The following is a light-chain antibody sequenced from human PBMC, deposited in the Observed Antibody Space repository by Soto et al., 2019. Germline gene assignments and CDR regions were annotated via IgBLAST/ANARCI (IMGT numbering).Light chain of an antibody. Sequence: VMTQYTGTLPVSPGDRATLSCWASQSVSSNLAWYQKKPGQAPRLLVWRASIRATDMAARFSGSGSGTEFTLTISSLQPEDSAVYYCQQYNNWPLPFGGGTKVDIK. J-gene: IGKJ4*01. CDR2: RAS. V-gene: IGKV3-15*01. CDR1: QSVSSN. CDR3: QQYNNWPLP.